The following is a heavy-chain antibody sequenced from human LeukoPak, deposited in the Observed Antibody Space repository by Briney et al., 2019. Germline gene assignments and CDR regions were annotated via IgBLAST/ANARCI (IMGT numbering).Heavy chain of an antibody. CDR3: ARDGPGFWSGQNWFDP. CDR1: GFTFSSYS. CDR2: ISSSSSTI. J-gene: IGHJ5*02. D-gene: IGHD3-3*01. Sequence: GGSLRLSCAASGFTFSSYSMNWVRQAPGKGLEWVSYISSSSSTIYYADSVKGRFTISRDNAKNSLYLQMNSLRAEDTAVYYCARDGPGFWSGQNWFDPWGQGTLVTVSS. V-gene: IGHV3-48*01.